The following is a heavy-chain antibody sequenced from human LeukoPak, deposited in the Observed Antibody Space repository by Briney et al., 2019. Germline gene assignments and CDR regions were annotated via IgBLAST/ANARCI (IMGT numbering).Heavy chain of an antibody. V-gene: IGHV4-59*01. CDR1: GGSISSYY. CDR2: IYYSGST. CDR3: ARSGYSYGHYFDY. Sequence: SETLSPTCTVSGGSISSYYWSWIRQPPGKGLEWIGYIYYSGSTNYNPSLESRVTTSVDTSKNQFSLKLSSVTAAGTAVYYCARSGYSYGHYFDYWGQGTLVTVSS. D-gene: IGHD5-18*01. J-gene: IGHJ4*02.